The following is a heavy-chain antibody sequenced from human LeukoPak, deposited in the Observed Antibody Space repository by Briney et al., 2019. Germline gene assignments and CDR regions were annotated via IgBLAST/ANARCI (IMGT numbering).Heavy chain of an antibody. V-gene: IGHV3-30*04. CDR1: GFTFSSYA. CDR2: ISYDGSNK. Sequence: PGRSLRLSCAASGFTFSSYAMHWVRQAPGKGLEWVAVISYDGSNKYYADSVKGRFTISRDNAKNSLYLQMNSLRAEDTAVYYCAKAQHSSIWGYFDYWGQGTLVTVSS. D-gene: IGHD6-13*01. J-gene: IGHJ4*02. CDR3: AKAQHSSIWGYFDY.